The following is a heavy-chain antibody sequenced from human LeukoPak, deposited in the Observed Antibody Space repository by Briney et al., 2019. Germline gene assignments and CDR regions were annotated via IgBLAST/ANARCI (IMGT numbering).Heavy chain of an antibody. CDR1: GYTFTNYA. CDR3: ARICSGGSCYRDY. V-gene: IGHV1-2*06. Sequence: ASVKVSCKASGYTFTNYAMNWVRQAPGQGLEWMGRINPNSGGTNYAQKFQGRVTMTRDTSISTAYMELSRLRSDDTAVFYCARICSGGSCYRDYWGQGTLVTVSS. D-gene: IGHD2-15*01. J-gene: IGHJ4*02. CDR2: INPNSGGT.